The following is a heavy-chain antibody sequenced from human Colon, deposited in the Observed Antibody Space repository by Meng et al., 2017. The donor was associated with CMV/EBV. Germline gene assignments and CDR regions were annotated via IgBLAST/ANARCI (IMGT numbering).Heavy chain of an antibody. V-gene: IGHV1-2*06. D-gene: IGHD3-9*01. CDR1: GYSLSWYE. Sequence: ASGYSLSWYELHRVQRAPGQGLEWMGRMSPNTGETNYGQKFKGRVTMTGDTSISTGYMELRNVRSDDTAVYYCVRGSEISTGSYGDSWGQGTLVTVSS. CDR2: MSPNTGET. J-gene: IGHJ5*02. CDR3: VRGSEISTGSYGDS.